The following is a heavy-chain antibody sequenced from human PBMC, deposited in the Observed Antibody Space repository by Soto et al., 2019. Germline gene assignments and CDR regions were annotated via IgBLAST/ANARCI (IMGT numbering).Heavy chain of an antibody. D-gene: IGHD6-6*01. CDR3: AKRSSSSTFDY. Sequence: QAPGKGLEWVAVIWHDGTNKYYAHSVKGRFTISRDNSKNTLYLQMNSLRAEDTAVYYCAKRSSSSTFDYWGQGTLVTVSS. CDR2: IWHDGTNK. V-gene: IGHV3-33*06. J-gene: IGHJ4*02.